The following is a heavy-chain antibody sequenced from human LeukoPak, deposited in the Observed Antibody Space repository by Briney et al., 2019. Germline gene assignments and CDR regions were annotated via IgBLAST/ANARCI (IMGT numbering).Heavy chain of an antibody. D-gene: IGHD3-10*01. J-gene: IGHJ5*02. Sequence: PGGSLRLSCAASGFTFSSYWMSWVRQAPGKGLEWVGRIKSKTDGGTIDYAAPVKGRFTISRDDSKNTLYLQMNSLKTEDTAVYYCTTSIDYYDSGSYLSRFDPWGQGTLVTVSS. CDR1: GFTFSSYW. CDR3: TTSIDYYDSGSYLSRFDP. CDR2: IKSKTDGGTI. V-gene: IGHV3-15*01.